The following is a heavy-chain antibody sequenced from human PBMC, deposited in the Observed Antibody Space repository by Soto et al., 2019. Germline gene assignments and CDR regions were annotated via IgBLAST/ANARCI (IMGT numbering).Heavy chain of an antibody. CDR2: INPNSGGT. V-gene: IGHV1-2*02. J-gene: IGHJ6*02. D-gene: IGHD3-3*01. CDR1: GYTFTGYY. Sequence: ASVKVSCKASGYTFTGYYMHWVRQAPGQGLEWMGWINPNSGGTNYAQKFQGRATMTRDTSISTAYMELSRLRSDDTAVYYCARDVAIFGVVPSYGMGVWGQGGTVTVFS. CDR3: ARDVAIFGVVPSYGMGV.